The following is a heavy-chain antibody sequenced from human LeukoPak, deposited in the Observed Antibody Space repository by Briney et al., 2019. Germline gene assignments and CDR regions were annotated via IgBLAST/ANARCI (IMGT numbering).Heavy chain of an antibody. V-gene: IGHV3-30*03. CDR3: ARTTGFTYGNFDY. CDR1: GFTFSNYG. Sequence: PGGSLRLSCAASGFTFSNYGMHWVRQAPGKGLEWVAAMSYDGHNKYYADSVKGRFTISRDNSKNTLYLQMNSLSADDTAVYFCARTTGFTYGNFDYWGQGTLVTVSS. J-gene: IGHJ4*02. CDR2: MSYDGHNK. D-gene: IGHD5-18*01.